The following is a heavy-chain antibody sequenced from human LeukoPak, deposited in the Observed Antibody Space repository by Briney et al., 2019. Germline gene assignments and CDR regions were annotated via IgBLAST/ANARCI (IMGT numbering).Heavy chain of an antibody. CDR1: GFTFSSYE. CDR3: AKIESYGDYVDY. CDR2: ISSSGSTI. J-gene: IGHJ4*02. Sequence: GGSLRLSCAASGFTFSSYEMNWVRQAPGKGLEWVSYISSSGSTIYYADSVKGRFTISRDNSKNTLYLQMNSLRAEDTAVYYCAKIESYGDYVDYWGQGTLVTVSS. V-gene: IGHV3-48*03. D-gene: IGHD4-17*01.